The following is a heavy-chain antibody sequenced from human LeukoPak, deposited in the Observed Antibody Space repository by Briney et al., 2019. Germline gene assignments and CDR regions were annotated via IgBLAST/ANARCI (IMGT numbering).Heavy chain of an antibody. CDR2: IPNDRRNN. J-gene: IGHJ3*02. CDR1: GFTFSSYG. D-gene: IGHD3-9*01. CDR3: AKVASPRRYLDI. V-gene: IGHV3-30*18. Sequence: GGSLRLSCAASGFTFSSYGMHWVRQAPGKGLEWVAVIPNDRRNNYYADSVKGRFTISRDNSKNTLYLQMNSLRAEDTAVYYCAKVASPRRYLDIWGQGTMVTVSS.